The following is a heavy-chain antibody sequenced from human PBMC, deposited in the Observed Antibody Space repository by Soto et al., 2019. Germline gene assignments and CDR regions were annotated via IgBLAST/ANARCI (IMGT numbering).Heavy chain of an antibody. J-gene: IGHJ4*02. CDR1: GFTFSSYG. D-gene: IGHD3-22*01. Sequence: PGGSLRLSCAASGFTFSSYGIHWVRQAPGKXLEWVAVISYDGSNKYYADSVKGRFTISRDNSKNTLYLQMNSLRAEDTAVYYCAKATLYYYDSSGYPAGGLDYWGQGTLVTVSS. CDR2: ISYDGSNK. V-gene: IGHV3-30*18. CDR3: AKATLYYYDSSGYPAGGLDY.